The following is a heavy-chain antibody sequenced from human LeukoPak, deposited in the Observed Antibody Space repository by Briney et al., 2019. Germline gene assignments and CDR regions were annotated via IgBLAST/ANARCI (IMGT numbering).Heavy chain of an antibody. CDR1: GGSISSYY. D-gene: IGHD2-15*01. Sequence: SETLSLTCAVSGGSISSYYWDWIRQPPGKGLEWIGSIYYSGNTYYNPSLKSRVTISVDTSKNQSSLKLNSVTAADTAVYYCARRGYCSGGSCYVSYWGQGTLVTVSS. V-gene: IGHV4-39*01. CDR3: ARRGYCSGGSCYVSY. CDR2: IYYSGNT. J-gene: IGHJ4*02.